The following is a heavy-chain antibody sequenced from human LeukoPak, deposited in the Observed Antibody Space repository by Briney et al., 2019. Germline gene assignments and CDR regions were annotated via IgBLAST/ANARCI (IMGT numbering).Heavy chain of an antibody. CDR2: INHSGST. J-gene: IGHJ6*03. V-gene: IGHV4-34*01. CDR3: AGITMVRGVIMRCMDV. D-gene: IGHD3-10*01. Sequence: PSETLSLTCAVYGGSFSGYYWSWIRQPPGKGLEWIGEINHSGSTNYNPSLKSRVTIAVDTSKSQFSLKLSSVTAADTAVYYCAGITMVRGVIMRCMDVWGKGTTVTVSS. CDR1: GGSFSGYY.